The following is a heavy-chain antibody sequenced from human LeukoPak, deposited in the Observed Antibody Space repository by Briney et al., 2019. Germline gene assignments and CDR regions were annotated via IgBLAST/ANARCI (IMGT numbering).Heavy chain of an antibody. CDR2: IHYRGST. Sequence: SQTLSLTCTVSGGSISRGDYYWSWIRQPPGKGLEWIGYIHYRGSTYHNPSLQSRVTISVDTSKNQFSLKLSSVTAADTAVYYCARHRDSGYDYYYYYMDVWGKGTTVTVSS. D-gene: IGHD5-12*01. CDR3: ARHRDSGYDYYYYYMDV. J-gene: IGHJ6*03. V-gene: IGHV4-30-4*08. CDR1: GGSISRGDYY.